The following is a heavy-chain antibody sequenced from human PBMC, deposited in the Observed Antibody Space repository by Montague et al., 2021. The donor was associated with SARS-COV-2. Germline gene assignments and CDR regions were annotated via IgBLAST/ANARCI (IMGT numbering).Heavy chain of an antibody. D-gene: IGHD3-10*01. CDR1: GFPFTDYA. CDR3: ARGLYYGLGTYPEYTLWF. Sequence: SLSLSCSASGFPFTDYAFHWVRQSPGKGLEWVAFISYHGTNKYYADFVKGRFTVSRDTSKDTLYLQLNSLSVEDTAVYYCARGLYYGLGTYPEYTLWFWGQGTLITVSS. V-gene: IGHV3-30-3*01. CDR2: ISYHGTNK. J-gene: IGHJ4*02.